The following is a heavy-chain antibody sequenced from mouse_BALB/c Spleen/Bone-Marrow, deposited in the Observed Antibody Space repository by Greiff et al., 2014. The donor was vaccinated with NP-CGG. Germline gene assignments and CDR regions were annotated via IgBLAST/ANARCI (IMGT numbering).Heavy chain of an antibody. D-gene: IGHD2-4*01. J-gene: IGHJ4*01. Sequence: EVQLQQSGAELVKPGASVKLSCTASGFNIKDTYMHGVKQRPEQGLEWIGRIDPANGNTKYDPKFQGKATITADTSSNTAYLQLSSLTSEDTAVYYCARERDYDYAYAMDYWGQGTSVTVSS. CDR1: GFNIKDTY. CDR2: IDPANGNT. CDR3: ARERDYDYAYAMDY. V-gene: IGHV14-3*02.